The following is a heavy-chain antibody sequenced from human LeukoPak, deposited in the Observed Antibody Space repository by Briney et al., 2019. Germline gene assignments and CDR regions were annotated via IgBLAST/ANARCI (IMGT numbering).Heavy chain of an antibody. D-gene: IGHD3-3*01. V-gene: IGHV3-48*03. CDR1: GFTFSSYK. Sequence: GSLRLSCAASGFTFSSYKMNWVRQAPGKGLEWVSYISSSGSTIYYADSVKGRFTISRDNAKNSLYLQMNSLRAEDTAVYYCARVMYYDFWSGYSHYYYYYMDVWGKGTTVTASS. CDR2: ISSSGSTI. CDR3: ARVMYYDFWSGYSHYYYYYMDV. J-gene: IGHJ6*03.